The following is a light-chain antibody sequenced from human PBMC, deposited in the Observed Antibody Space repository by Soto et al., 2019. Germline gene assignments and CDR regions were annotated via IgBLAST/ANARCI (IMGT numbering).Light chain of an antibody. Sequence: DIVMTQSPDSLAVSLGERATINCKSSQSILYSSXXXXXLAWYQQKPGQPPKLLIYWASTRESGVPDRFSGSGSGTDFTLTISSLQAEDVAAYYCQQHYSPPQTFGQGTKVEIK. CDR3: QQHYSPPQT. J-gene: IGKJ1*01. V-gene: IGKV4-1*01. CDR2: WAS. CDR1: QSILYSSXXXXX.